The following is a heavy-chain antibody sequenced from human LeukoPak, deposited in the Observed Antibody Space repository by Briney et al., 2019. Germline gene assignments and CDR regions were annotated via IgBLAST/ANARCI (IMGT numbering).Heavy chain of an antibody. J-gene: IGHJ3*02. CDR1: GGSISRGSYY. Sequence: SETLSLTCIVSGGSISRGSYYWSWIRQPAGKGLEWIGRIYTSGSTNYNPSLKSRVTISVDTSKNQFSLKLSSVTAADTAVYYCARDVYDILTGPDAFDIWGQGTMVTVSS. CDR2: IYTSGST. V-gene: IGHV4-61*02. D-gene: IGHD3-9*01. CDR3: ARDVYDILTGPDAFDI.